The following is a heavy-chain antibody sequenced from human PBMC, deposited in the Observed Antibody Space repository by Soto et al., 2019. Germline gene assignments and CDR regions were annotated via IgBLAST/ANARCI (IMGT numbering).Heavy chain of an antibody. CDR2: ISSSGSTI. CDR3: AGTYSGYDRDPY. J-gene: IGHJ4*02. Sequence: QVQLVESGGGLVKPGGSLRHSCAASGFTFSDYFMSWIRQAPGKGLEWVSYISSSGSTIYYSDSVKGRFNISRDNAKNSLYLQMNSLRAEDTVVYCCAGTYSGYDRDPYWGQGTLGTVSS. D-gene: IGHD5-12*01. V-gene: IGHV3-11*01. CDR1: GFTFSDYF.